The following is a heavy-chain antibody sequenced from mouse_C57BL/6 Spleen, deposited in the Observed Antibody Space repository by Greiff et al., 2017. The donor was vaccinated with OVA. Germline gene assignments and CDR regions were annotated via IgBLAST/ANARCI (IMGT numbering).Heavy chain of an antibody. CDR2: IDPSDSYT. Sequence: VQLQQPGAELVKPGASVKLSCKASGYTFTSYWMQWVKQRPGQGLEWIGEIDPSDSYTNYNQKFKGKATLTVDTSSSTAYMQLSSLTSEDCGVKYCARQDDYGVRFAYWGQGTLVTVSA. CDR3: ARQDDYGVRFAY. J-gene: IGHJ3*01. CDR1: GYTFTSYW. V-gene: IGHV1-50*01. D-gene: IGHD2-4*01.